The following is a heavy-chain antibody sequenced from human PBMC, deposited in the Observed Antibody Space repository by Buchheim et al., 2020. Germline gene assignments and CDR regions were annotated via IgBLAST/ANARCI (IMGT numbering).Heavy chain of an antibody. V-gene: IGHV4-34*01. CDR1: GGSFSGYY. Sequence: QVQLQQWGAGLLKPSETLSLTCAVYGGSFSGYYWSWIRQPPGKGLEWIGEINHSGSTNYNPSLKSRVTISVDTSKNQFSLKLRSVTAADTAVYYCARGRSRYCSSTSCYISPYYYYGMDVWGQGTT. CDR3: ARGRSRYCSSTSCYISPYYYYGMDV. CDR2: INHSGST. J-gene: IGHJ6*02. D-gene: IGHD2-2*02.